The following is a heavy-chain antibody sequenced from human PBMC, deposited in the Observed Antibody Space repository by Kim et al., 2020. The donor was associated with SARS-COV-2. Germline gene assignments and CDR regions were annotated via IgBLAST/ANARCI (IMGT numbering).Heavy chain of an antibody. Sequence: ASVKVSCKASGYTFTSYAMHWVRQAPGQRLEWMGWINAGNGNTKYSQKFQGRVTITRDTSASTAYMELSSLRSEDTAVYYCARFRIVGATKSWFDPWGQGTLVTVSS. V-gene: IGHV1-3*01. D-gene: IGHD1-26*01. CDR1: GYTFTSYA. CDR2: INAGNGNT. CDR3: ARFRIVGATKSWFDP. J-gene: IGHJ5*02.